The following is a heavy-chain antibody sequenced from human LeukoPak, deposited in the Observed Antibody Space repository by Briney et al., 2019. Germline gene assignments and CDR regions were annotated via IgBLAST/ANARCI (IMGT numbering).Heavy chain of an antibody. J-gene: IGHJ4*02. CDR2: IYYSGST. Sequence: SETLSLTCTVSGGSISSSSYYWGWIRQPPGKGLEWIGSIYYSGSTYYNPSLKSRVTISVDTSKNQFSLKLGSVTAADTAVYYCARHLSGSYSGLDYWGQGTLVTVSS. V-gene: IGHV4-39*01. D-gene: IGHD1-26*01. CDR3: ARHLSGSYSGLDY. CDR1: GGSISSSSYY.